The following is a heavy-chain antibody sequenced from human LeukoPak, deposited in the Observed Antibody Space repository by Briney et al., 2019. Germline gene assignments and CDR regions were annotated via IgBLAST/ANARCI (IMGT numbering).Heavy chain of an antibody. CDR1: GFTFDDYA. V-gene: IGHV3-9*01. D-gene: IGHD6-13*01. Sequence: GGSLRLSCAASGFTFDDYAMHWVRQAPGKGLEWVSGISWNSGSIGYADSVKGRFTISRDNAKNSLYLQMNSLRAEDTAVYYCARGPSRQQLAAFDIWGQGTMVTVSS. CDR3: ARGPSRQQLAAFDI. CDR2: ISWNSGSI. J-gene: IGHJ3*02.